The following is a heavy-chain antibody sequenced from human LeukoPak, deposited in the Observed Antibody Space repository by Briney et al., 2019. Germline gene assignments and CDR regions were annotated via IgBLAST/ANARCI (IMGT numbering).Heavy chain of an antibody. D-gene: IGHD3-10*01. CDR2: IFYSGST. Sequence: PSETLSLTCNVSGASISDYYWGWIRQPPGKGLEWIGNIFYSGSTYYGPSLKSRLTISLDTSRNQFSLKLNSVTAADTAVYYCAKSNGYGLIDIWGQGTMVTVSS. CDR3: AKSNGYGLIDI. J-gene: IGHJ3*02. V-gene: IGHV4-59*12. CDR1: GASISDYY.